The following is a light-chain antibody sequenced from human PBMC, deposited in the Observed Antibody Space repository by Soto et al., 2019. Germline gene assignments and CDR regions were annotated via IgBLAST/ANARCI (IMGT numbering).Light chain of an antibody. CDR2: TNS. V-gene: IGLV1-40*01. CDR3: QSYDSSLSALV. J-gene: IGLJ3*02. CDR1: SSNIGAGYD. Sequence: QAVVTQLPSVSGAPGQGVTISCAGTSSNIGAGYDVHWYQQVPGTAPKLLIYTNSNRPSGVPDRFSGSKSGTSASLAITGLQAADEADYYCQSYDSSLSALVFGGGTKVTVL.